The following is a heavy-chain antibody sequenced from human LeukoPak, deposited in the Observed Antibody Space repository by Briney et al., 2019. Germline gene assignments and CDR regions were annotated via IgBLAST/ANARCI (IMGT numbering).Heavy chain of an antibody. J-gene: IGHJ4*02. CDR1: GFTFSSYE. CDR2: ITKSGSTI. Sequence: GGSLRLSCAASGFTFSSYEMNWVRQAPGKGLEWVSYITKSGSTIYYADSVKGRFTISRDNAKNSLYLQMNSLRAEDTAVYYCARDRSGGSFASMDYWGQGTLVTVSS. D-gene: IGHD2-15*01. V-gene: IGHV3-48*03. CDR3: ARDRSGGSFASMDY.